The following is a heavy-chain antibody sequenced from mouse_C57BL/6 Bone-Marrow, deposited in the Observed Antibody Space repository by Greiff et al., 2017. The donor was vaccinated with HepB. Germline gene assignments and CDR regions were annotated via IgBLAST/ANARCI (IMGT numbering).Heavy chain of an antibody. CDR1: GFTFSDYG. V-gene: IGHV5-15*04. J-gene: IGHJ4*01. Sequence: EVKLVESGGGLVQPGGSLKLSCAASGFTFSDYGMAWVRQAPGKGPEWVAFISNLAYSIYYADTVTGRFTISRENAKNTLYLEMSSLRSEDTAMYYCARHDGNYYAMDYWGQGTSVTVSS. CDR2: ISNLAYSI. CDR3: ARHDGNYYAMDY. D-gene: IGHD2-1*01.